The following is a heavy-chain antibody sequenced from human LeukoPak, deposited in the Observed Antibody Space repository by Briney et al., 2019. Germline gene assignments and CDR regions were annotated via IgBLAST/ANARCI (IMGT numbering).Heavy chain of an antibody. V-gene: IGHV4-39*07. CDR2: IYYSGST. J-gene: IGHJ4*02. CDR3: ARDTRGPYSYGFDY. Sequence: KSSETLSLTCTVSGGSISSSSYYWGWIRQPPGKGVEWIGSIYYSGSTYYNPSLKSRVTISVDTSKNQFSLKLSSVTAADTAVYYCARDTRGPYSYGFDYWGQGTLVTVSS. D-gene: IGHD5-18*01. CDR1: GGSISSSSYY.